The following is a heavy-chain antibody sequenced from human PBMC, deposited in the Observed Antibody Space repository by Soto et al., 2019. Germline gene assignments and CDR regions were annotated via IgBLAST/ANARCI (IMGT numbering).Heavy chain of an antibody. CDR3: ARQIRHYDSWINEYYYYGLDV. CDR1: EYNFSTYL. CDR2: IYPGDSDT. J-gene: IGHJ6*02. D-gene: IGHD3-3*01. Sequence: GASLKISCKGSEYNFSTYLIAWVRQMPGNGLEWMGIIYPGDSDTRYSPSFQGQGTITADKSISTAHLQWSSLKASDNARYYCARQIRHYDSWINEYYYYGLDVWGQGTTVTVSS. V-gene: IGHV5-51*01.